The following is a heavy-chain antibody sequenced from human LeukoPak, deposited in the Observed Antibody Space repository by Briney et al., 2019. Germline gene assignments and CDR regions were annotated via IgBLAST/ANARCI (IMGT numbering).Heavy chain of an antibody. CDR2: IWSDATNM. J-gene: IGHJ4*02. V-gene: IGHV3-33*06. D-gene: IGHD4-11*01. Sequence: GGSLSLFCAASGFIFTDYGFHWARQAPGKGLEWVAAIWSDATNMYYANSVKGRFFIQRDDYQNTVYFEMSSLRAEDTAIYYCAKDAQRGFDYSNSFQYWGQGSLVTVSS. CDR1: GFIFTDYG. CDR3: AKDAQRGFDYSNSFQY.